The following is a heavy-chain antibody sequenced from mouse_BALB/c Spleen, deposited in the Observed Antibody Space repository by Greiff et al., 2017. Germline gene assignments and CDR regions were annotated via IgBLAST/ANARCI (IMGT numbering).Heavy chain of an antibody. CDR1: GDSITSGY. J-gene: IGHJ3*01. CDR2: ISYSGST. V-gene: IGHV3-8*02. Sequence: EVQLVESGPSLVKPSQTLSLTCSVTGDSITSGYWNWIRKFPGNKLEYMGYISYSGSTYYNPSLKSRISITRDTSKNQYYLQLNSVTTEDTATYYCARLGDYDRGAWFAYWGQGTLVTVSA. D-gene: IGHD2-4*01. CDR3: ARLGDYDRGAWFAY.